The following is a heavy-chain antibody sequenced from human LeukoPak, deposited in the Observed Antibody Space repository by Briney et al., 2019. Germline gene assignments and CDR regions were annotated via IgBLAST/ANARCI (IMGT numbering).Heavy chain of an antibody. CDR1: GFTFSIYS. CDR3: ARGPSCSSVSCYTTGLFDY. CDR2: ISSSISSI. Sequence: GGSLRLSCTASGFTFSIYSMNWVRQAPGKGLEWVSSISSSISSIYYADSVKGQFTISRDNAKNSLYLQMNNLRVEDTAVYYCARGPSCSSVSCYTTGLFDYWGRGTLVTVSS. V-gene: IGHV3-21*01. J-gene: IGHJ4*02. D-gene: IGHD2-15*01.